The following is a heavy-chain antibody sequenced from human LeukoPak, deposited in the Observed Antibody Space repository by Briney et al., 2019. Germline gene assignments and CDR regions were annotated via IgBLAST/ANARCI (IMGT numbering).Heavy chain of an antibody. CDR3: AKLGCSSTSCYQYQVGY. V-gene: IGHV3-30*02. D-gene: IGHD2-2*01. Sequence: GGSLRLSCAASGFTFSSYGMYWVRQAPGKGLEWVTFIRYDGRNKYYADSVKGRFTIARDNSKNTLYLQMNSLRAEDTAVYYCAKLGCSSTSCYQYQVGYWGQGTLVTVSS. CDR1: GFTFSSYG. J-gene: IGHJ4*02. CDR2: IRYDGRNK.